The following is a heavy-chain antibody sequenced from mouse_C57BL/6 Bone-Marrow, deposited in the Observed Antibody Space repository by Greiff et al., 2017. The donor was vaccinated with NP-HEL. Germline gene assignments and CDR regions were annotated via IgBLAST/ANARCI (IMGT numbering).Heavy chain of an antibody. Sequence: VQLQQSGAELVRPGASVKLSCTASGFNIKDYYMHWVKQRPEQGLEWIGRIDPEDGDTEYAPKFQGKATMTADTSSNTAYLQLSSLTSEDTAVYYGTSHYCPGCPGFAYWGQGTLVTVSA. D-gene: IGHD1-1*02. CDR3: TSHYCPGCPGFAY. V-gene: IGHV14-1*01. J-gene: IGHJ3*01. CDR1: GFNIKDYY. CDR2: IDPEDGDT.